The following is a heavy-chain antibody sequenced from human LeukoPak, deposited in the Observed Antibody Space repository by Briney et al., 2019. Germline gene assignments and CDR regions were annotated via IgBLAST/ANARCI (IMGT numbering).Heavy chain of an antibody. CDR3: ARARLYYDFWSGYYSNWYFDL. J-gene: IGHJ2*01. CDR2: LKQDGSEK. CDR1: GFTFSTYW. D-gene: IGHD3-3*01. V-gene: IGHV3-7*04. Sequence: GGSLRLSCAASGFTFSTYWMSWVRQAPGKGLEWVANLKQDGSEKYYVDSVKGRFTISRDNAKNSLYLQMNSLRAEDTAVYYCARARLYYDFWSGYYSNWYFDLWGRGTLVTVSS.